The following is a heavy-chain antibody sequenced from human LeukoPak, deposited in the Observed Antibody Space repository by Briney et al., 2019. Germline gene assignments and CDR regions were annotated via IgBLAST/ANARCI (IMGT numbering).Heavy chain of an antibody. D-gene: IGHD6-13*01. CDR1: GFTLSSSY. Sequence: GGSLRLSCAASGFTLSSSYMSWVRQAPGKGLEWVSIISSAGTTYYADSVKGRFTISRDNSKNTVYLQVNSLRDEDTAVYYCARDLEAANTYYFDYWGQGTLVTVSS. V-gene: IGHV3-66*01. CDR3: ARDLEAANTYYFDY. J-gene: IGHJ4*02. CDR2: ISSAGTT.